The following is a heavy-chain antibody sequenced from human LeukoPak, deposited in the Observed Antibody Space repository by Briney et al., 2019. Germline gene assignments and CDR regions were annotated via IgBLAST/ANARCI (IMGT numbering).Heavy chain of an antibody. CDR1: GGSISSSSNY. V-gene: IGHV4-39*01. CDR3: ARHVGGAVVPVDY. Sequence: PSETLSLTCSVSGGSISSSSNYWGWIRQPPGKRLEWIGSIYYSGSTYYNPSLKSRVTISVDTSKNQFSLKLSSVTAADTAVYYCARHVGGAVVPVDYWGQGTLVTVSS. D-gene: IGHD6-19*01. CDR2: IYYSGST. J-gene: IGHJ4*02.